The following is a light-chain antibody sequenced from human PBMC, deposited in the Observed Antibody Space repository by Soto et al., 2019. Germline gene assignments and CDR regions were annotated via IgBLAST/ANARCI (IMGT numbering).Light chain of an antibody. J-gene: IGKJ4*01. CDR3: QQLNSYPPGLT. CDR2: AAS. CDR1: QGISSY. V-gene: IGKV1-9*01. Sequence: ILLTQSPSSLSASVGDRVTITCRASQGISSYLAWYQQKPGKAPKLLIYAASTLQSGVPSRFSGSGSGTDFTLTISSLQPEDFATYYCQQLNSYPPGLTFGGGTKVDIK.